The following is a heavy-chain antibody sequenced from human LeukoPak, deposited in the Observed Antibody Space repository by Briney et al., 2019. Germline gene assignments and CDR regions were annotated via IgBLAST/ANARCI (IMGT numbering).Heavy chain of an antibody. CDR3: ARVQKEYYDFWSGFGSWFDY. Sequence: ASVKVSCKASGYTFTSYGISWVRQAPGQGLEWMGWISAYNGNTNYAQKLQGRVTMTTDTSTSTAYMELRSLRSEDTAVYYCARVQKEYYDFWSGFGSWFDYWGQGTLVTVSS. CDR2: ISAYNGNT. CDR1: GYTFTSYG. J-gene: IGHJ4*02. V-gene: IGHV1-18*01. D-gene: IGHD3-3*01.